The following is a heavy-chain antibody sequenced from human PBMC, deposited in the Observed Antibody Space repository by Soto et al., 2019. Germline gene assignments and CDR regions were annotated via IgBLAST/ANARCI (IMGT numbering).Heavy chain of an antibody. D-gene: IGHD5-18*01. V-gene: IGHV5-51*01. CDR3: ARRSYTDMVRKYYYYYGMDV. Sequence: PGESLNISCKGSGYSFTSYWICCVRQMAGKGLEWMGIIYHGDSDTRYSPSFQGQVTISADKSISTAYLQSSSLKASDTAMYYCARRSYTDMVRKYYYYYGMDVWGQGTTVTSP. CDR2: IYHGDSDT. J-gene: IGHJ6*02. CDR1: GYSFTSYW.